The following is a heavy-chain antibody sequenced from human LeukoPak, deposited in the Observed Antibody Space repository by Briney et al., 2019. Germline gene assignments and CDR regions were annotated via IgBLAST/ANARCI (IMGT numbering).Heavy chain of an antibody. D-gene: IGHD4-17*01. CDR1: GFTLSNYA. CDR2: ISGSGEST. CDR3: AKEGDYGIYYFDY. J-gene: IGHJ4*02. Sequence: SGGSLRLSCAASGFTLSNYAMSWVRQAPGKGLEWVSAISGSGESTYYADSVKGRFTISRDNSKNTLYLQMNSLRAEDTAVYYCAKEGDYGIYYFDYWGQGTLVTVSS. V-gene: IGHV3-23*01.